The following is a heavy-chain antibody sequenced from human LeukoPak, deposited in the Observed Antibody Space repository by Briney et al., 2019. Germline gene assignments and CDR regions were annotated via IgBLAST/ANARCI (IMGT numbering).Heavy chain of an antibody. D-gene: IGHD1-26*01. CDR2: IYYSGST. Sequence: SETLSLTCTVSGGSISSYYWSWIRQPPGEGLEWIGYIYYSGSTNYNPSLKSRVTISVDTSKNQFSLKLSSVTGADTAVYYCATLKIVGGNTYYYYYMDVWGKGTTVTVSS. V-gene: IGHV4-59*08. J-gene: IGHJ6*03. CDR3: ATLKIVGGNTYYYYYMDV. CDR1: GGSISSYY.